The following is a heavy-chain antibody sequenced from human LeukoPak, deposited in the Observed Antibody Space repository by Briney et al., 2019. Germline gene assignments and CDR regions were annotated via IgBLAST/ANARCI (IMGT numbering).Heavy chain of an antibody. V-gene: IGHV3-30-3*01. J-gene: IGHJ4*02. CDR3: ARAKGNSGYDRPDY. CDR1: GFTFSSYA. CDR2: ISYDGSNK. Sequence: GGSLRLSCAASGFTFSSYAMHWVRQAPGKGLEWVAVISYDGSNKYYADSVKGRFTISRDNSKNTLYLQMNSLRAEDTAVYYCARAKGNSGYDRPDYWGQGTLVTVSS. D-gene: IGHD5-12*01.